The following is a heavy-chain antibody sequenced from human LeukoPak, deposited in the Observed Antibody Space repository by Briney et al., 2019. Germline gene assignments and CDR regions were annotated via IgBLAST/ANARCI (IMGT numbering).Heavy chain of an antibody. CDR2: INPNSGGT. CDR3: ALYCSSASCRSLFAY. Sequence: ASVKVSCKASGYTFTGYYIHWVRQAPGQGLEWMGWINPNSGGTNHAQNFQGRVTMTRDTSISTAYMELSSLRSDDTAVYYCALYCSSASCRSLFAYWGQGTLVTVSS. CDR1: GYTFTGYY. J-gene: IGHJ4*02. V-gene: IGHV1-2*02. D-gene: IGHD2-2*01.